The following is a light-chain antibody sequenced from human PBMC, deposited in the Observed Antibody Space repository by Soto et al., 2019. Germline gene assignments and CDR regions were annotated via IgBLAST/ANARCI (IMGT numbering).Light chain of an antibody. V-gene: IGKV3-11*01. CDR3: QQRSNWPPVYT. J-gene: IGKJ2*01. CDR1: QSVSSY. CDR2: DAS. Sequence: EIVLTQSPATLSLSPGERATLSCRASQSVSSYLAWYQQKPGQAPRLLIYDASNRATGIPARLSGSGSGTDFTLTISSLEPEDFAVYYCQQRSNWPPVYTFGQGTKVDIK.